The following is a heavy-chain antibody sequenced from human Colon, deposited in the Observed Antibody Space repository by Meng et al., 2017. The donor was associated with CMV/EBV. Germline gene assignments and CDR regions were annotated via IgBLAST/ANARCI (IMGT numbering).Heavy chain of an antibody. J-gene: IGHJ6*02. CDR2: ISGSGSTI. Sequence: GESLKISCAASGFTFSSYEMNWVRQAPGKGLEWVSYISGSGSTIYHADSVKGRFTISRDNTQSSLYLQMNSLRAEDTAVYFCARDQGYCNSSTSCYYYGMDVWGQGTAVTVSS. CDR3: ARDQGYCNSSTSCYYYGMDV. V-gene: IGHV3-48*03. CDR1: GFTFSSYE. D-gene: IGHD2/OR15-2a*01.